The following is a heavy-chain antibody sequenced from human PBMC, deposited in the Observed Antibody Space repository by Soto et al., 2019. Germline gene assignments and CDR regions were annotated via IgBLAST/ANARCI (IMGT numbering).Heavy chain of an antibody. V-gene: IGHV4-59*08. CDR3: ARHGSSWTFDY. Sequence: QVQLQESGPGLVKPSETLSLTCTVSGGSFSSYYWSWIRQPPGQGLEWIGYAYYNGSPTYNPALRSRVTISVDMSKNHFSLKLSSVTAADTAVYYCARHGSSWTFDYWGQGTLVTVSS. CDR2: AYYNGSP. D-gene: IGHD6-13*01. J-gene: IGHJ4*02. CDR1: GGSFSSYY.